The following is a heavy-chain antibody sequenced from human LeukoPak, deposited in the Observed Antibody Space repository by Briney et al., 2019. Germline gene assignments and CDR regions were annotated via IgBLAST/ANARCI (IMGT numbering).Heavy chain of an antibody. CDR2: ISGSGGST. CDR3: AKDELLLRYFDWLTSTGMDV. J-gene: IGHJ6*02. V-gene: IGHV3-23*01. Sequence: GGSLRLSCAASGFTFSSYAMSWVRQAPGKGLKWVSAISGSGGSTYYADSVKGRFTISRDNSKDTLYLQMNSLRAEDTAVYYCAKDELLLRYFDWLTSTGMDVWGQGTTVTVS. CDR1: GFTFSSYA. D-gene: IGHD3-9*01.